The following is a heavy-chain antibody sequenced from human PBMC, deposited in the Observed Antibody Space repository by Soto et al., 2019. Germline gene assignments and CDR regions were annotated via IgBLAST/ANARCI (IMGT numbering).Heavy chain of an antibody. CDR2: ISAYNGNT. J-gene: IGHJ6*03. D-gene: IGHD6-6*01. V-gene: IGHV1-18*01. CDR3: ARVRQLVGYCYYYMDD. CDR1: GYTFTNYG. Sequence: QVQLLQSGAEVKKPGASVKVSCKASGYTFTNYGITWVRQAPGQGLEWMGWISAYNGNTHYTQRLQGRVTMTTDTTTSTAYMELRGLRSYDTAVYYWARVRQLVGYCYYYMDDWGKGTTVTVSS.